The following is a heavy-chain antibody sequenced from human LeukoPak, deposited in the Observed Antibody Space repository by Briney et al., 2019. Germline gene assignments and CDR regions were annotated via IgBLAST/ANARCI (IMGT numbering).Heavy chain of an antibody. V-gene: IGHV1-69*01. J-gene: IGHJ3*02. CDR3: ARGLFPRLQYGVVVPAAPMMSSFDI. Sequence: ASVKVSCKASGGTFSSYAISWVRQAPGQGLEWMGGIIPIFGTANYAQKFQGRVTITADESTSTAYMELSSLRSEDTAVYYCARGLFPRLQYGVVVPAAPMMSSFDIWDQGPMVTVSS. CDR1: GGTFSSYA. CDR2: IIPIFGTA. D-gene: IGHD2-2*01.